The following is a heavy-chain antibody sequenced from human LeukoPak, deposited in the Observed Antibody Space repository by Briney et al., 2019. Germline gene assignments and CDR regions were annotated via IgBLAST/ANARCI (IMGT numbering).Heavy chain of an antibody. V-gene: IGHV3-7*01. CDR1: GFTFSNYW. J-gene: IGHJ4*02. Sequence: GGSLRLSCAASGFTFSNYWMNWVRQAPGKGLEWVANIKEDGSEKYYVDSMKGRFTISRDNAKNSLYLQMNSLRADDTAVYYCARDRLRLGELPILNKKNNYFDYWGQGTLVTVSS. D-gene: IGHD3-16*01. CDR2: IKEDGSEK. CDR3: ARDRLRLGELPILNKKNNYFDY.